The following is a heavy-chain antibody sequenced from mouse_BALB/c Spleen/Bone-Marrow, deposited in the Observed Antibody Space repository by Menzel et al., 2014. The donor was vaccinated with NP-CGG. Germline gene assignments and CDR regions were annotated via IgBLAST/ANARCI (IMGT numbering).Heavy chain of an antibody. Sequence: VQLQQSGAELVRPGASVKLSCKASGYTFTNNWINWVKQRPGQGLEWIGNIYPSDSYTNYNQKFKDKATLTVDKSSSIAYMQLSSPTSEDSAVYYCTRGSSYVGYAMDYWGQGTSVTVSS. V-gene: IGHV1S126*01. D-gene: IGHD1-1*01. CDR2: IYPSDSYT. CDR3: TRGSSYVGYAMDY. CDR1: GYTFTNNW. J-gene: IGHJ4*01.